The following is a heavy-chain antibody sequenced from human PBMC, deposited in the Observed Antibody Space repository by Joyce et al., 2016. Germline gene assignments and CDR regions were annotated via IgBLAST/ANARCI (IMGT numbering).Heavy chain of an antibody. V-gene: IGHV4-31*03. CDR1: GGSISSGGYY. Sequence: QVRLQESGPGLVKPSQTLSLTCTVSGGSISSGGYYWSWIRQHPGKGLEWIGYIYYRRSTYYNPSLNSRVTISVDTYKSQFSLKLNSVTAADTAVYYCARDTITIFGVVLDHWGQGTLVTVSS. J-gene: IGHJ4*02. CDR3: ARDTITIFGVVLDH. D-gene: IGHD3-3*01. CDR2: IYYRRST.